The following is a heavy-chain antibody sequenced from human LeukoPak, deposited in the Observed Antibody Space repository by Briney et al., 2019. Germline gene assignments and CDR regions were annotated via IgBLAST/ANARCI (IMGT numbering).Heavy chain of an antibody. J-gene: IGHJ4*02. CDR2: IWYDGSNK. CDR1: GFTLSSYG. D-gene: IGHD6-13*01. V-gene: IGHV3-33*01. CDR3: ARTAAAGDFDY. Sequence: PGGSLRLSCAASGFTLSSYGMHWVRQAPGKGLEWVAVIWYDGSNKYYADSVKGRFTISRDNSKNTLYLQMNSLRAEDTAVYYCARTAAAGDFDYWGQGTLVTVSS.